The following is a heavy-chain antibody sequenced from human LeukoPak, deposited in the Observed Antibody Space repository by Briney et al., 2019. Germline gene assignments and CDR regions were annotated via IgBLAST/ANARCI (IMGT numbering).Heavy chain of an antibody. V-gene: IGHV3-7*01. Sequence: TVGSLRLSCAASGFTFSSYWMSWVRQATGKWLEWADNIKEDGSEKYYVDSVQGRFTISRENAKNSLYLQMNSLRAEDTSVYYCARGPLITAAGTSWGQGTLVTVSS. J-gene: IGHJ4*02. CDR2: IKEDGSEK. CDR1: GFTFSSYW. D-gene: IGHD6-13*01. CDR3: ARGPLITAAGTS.